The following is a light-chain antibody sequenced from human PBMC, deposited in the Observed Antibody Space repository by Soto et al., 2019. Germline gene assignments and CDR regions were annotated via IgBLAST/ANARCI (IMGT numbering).Light chain of an antibody. CDR1: QTLASNF. CDR3: QQYNNWPLT. J-gene: IGKJ4*01. Sequence: DIVLTQFPGTLSLSPGETATLSCRASQTLASNFLVWYQQKPGQAPRLLISSTSRRATGIPDRFSGSGSGTDFTLTISRLDPEDFAVYYCQQYNNWPLTFGGGTKVEI. V-gene: IGKV3-20*01. CDR2: STS.